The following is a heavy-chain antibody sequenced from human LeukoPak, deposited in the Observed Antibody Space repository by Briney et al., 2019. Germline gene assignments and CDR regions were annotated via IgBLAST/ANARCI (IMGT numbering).Heavy chain of an antibody. CDR2: MYYSGST. CDR1: SGSISSSSYY. V-gene: IGHV4-39*07. Sequence: PSETLSLTCTVSSGSISSSSYYWGWIRQPPGMGLEWIGSMYYSGSTYYNPSLKSRVTISVDTSKSQFSLKPSSVTAADTAVYYCAREMRSPRGGFDYWDQGTLVTVSS. D-gene: IGHD3-10*01. J-gene: IGHJ4*02. CDR3: AREMRSPRGGFDY.